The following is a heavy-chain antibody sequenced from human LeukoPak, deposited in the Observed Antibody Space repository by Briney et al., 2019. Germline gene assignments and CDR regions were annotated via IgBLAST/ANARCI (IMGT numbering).Heavy chain of an antibody. CDR1: GFTVSSNY. CDR3: ARDWRWNGDGYN. J-gene: IGHJ4*02. CDR2: IYSGGST. V-gene: IGHV3-53*01. D-gene: IGHD5-24*01. Sequence: GGSLRLPCAASGFTVSSNYMSWVRQAPGKGLEWVSVIYSGGSTYYAESVKGRFTISRDNSKNTLYFQMNSLRAEDTAVYYCARDWRWNGDGYNWGQGTLVTVSS.